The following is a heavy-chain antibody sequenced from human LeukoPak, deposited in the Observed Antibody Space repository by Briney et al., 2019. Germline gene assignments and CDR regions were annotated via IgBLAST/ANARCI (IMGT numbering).Heavy chain of an antibody. Sequence: SETLPLTCTVSGGSISSGSYYWGWIRQHPGKGLEGIGYIHNTGKTDYNPSIKSRIIISLDTSKNRFSLRLSSVTAADTALYYCARKNDYGDSYYMDVWGKGTTVTVSS. V-gene: IGHV4-31*03. D-gene: IGHD4-17*01. CDR2: IHNTGKT. CDR3: ARKNDYGDSYYMDV. J-gene: IGHJ6*03. CDR1: GGSISSGSYY.